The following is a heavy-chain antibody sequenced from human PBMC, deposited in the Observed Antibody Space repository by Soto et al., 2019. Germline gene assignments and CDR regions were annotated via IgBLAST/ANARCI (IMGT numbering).Heavy chain of an antibody. CDR2: IYHSGGT. Sequence: SETLSLTCAVSGGSISSGGYSWNWIRQPPGKGLEWIGYIYHSGGTLYNPSLKNRVSISVDNSKNQFSLKLTSVTAADTAVYYCARDQLEGNWFDPWGQGVLVTVSS. CDR3: ARDQLEGNWFDP. J-gene: IGHJ5*02. D-gene: IGHD1-1*01. V-gene: IGHV4-30-2*01. CDR1: GGSISSGGYS.